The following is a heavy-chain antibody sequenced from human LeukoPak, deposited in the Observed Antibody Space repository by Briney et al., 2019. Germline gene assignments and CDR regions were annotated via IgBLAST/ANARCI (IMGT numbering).Heavy chain of an antibody. CDR2: INQDGSEK. CDR1: GFIFRNHW. J-gene: IGHJ6*04. V-gene: IGHV3-7*01. CDR3: SRALEV. Sequence: GGSLRLSCEVSGFIFRNHWTDWVRQAPGRGLEWVANINQDGSEKYFVDSVRGRFTIFRDNAKNTLYLQMNSLRAEDTAVYYCSRALEVWGKGTTVTVSS.